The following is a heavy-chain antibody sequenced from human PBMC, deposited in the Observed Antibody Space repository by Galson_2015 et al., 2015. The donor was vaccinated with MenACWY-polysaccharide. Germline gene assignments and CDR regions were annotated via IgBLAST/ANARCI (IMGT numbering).Heavy chain of an antibody. CDR3: ARGRWTTRSYLDL. V-gene: IGHV1-18*01. D-gene: IGHD4-23*01. J-gene: IGHJ4*02. CDR2: INALNGNT. CDR1: GYTFNNYG. Sequence: SVKVSCKASGYTFNNYGINWVRQAPGQGLGWMGWINALNGNTNYAQMLQGRVTMTIDTSTSTAYLELRSLRSDDTATYFCARGRWTTRSYLDLWGQGTLVTVSS.